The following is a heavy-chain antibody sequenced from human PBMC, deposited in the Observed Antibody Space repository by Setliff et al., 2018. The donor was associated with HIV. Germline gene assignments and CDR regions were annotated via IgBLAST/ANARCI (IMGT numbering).Heavy chain of an antibody. CDR1: GFT. J-gene: IGHJ4*02. CDR3: AREGGSSGYCGYFDY. Sequence: GGSLRLSCAAFGFTVHWVRQAPGKGLEWVSAISSDGISKYYAESVKGRFTISRDNSKNTVYLQMDSLPAEGTAVYYCAREGGSSGYCGYFDYWGQGTLVTSPQ. V-gene: IGHV3-30*01. D-gene: IGHD3-22*01. CDR2: ISSDGISK.